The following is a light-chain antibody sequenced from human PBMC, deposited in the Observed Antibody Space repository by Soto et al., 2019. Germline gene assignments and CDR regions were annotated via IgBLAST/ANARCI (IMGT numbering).Light chain of an antibody. Sequence: QSALTQPPSVSGSPGQSITISCTGTSSDVGGYNYVSWYQQQSGKAPKLIIHEVSNRPSGVSNRFSGSKSGNTASLTISGLQAEDEADYYCDSYTSSRAYVFGIGTKGTVL. CDR1: SSDVGGYNY. CDR2: EVS. CDR3: DSYTSSRAYV. V-gene: IGLV2-14*01. J-gene: IGLJ1*01.